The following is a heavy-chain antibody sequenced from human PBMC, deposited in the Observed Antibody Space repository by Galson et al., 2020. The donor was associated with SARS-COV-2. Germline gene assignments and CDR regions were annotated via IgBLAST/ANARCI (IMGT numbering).Heavy chain of an antibody. D-gene: IGHD6-19*01. CDR2: TYYRSKWFN. V-gene: IGHV6-1*01. Sequence: SQTLSLTCAISGDSVFSNSAAWNWIRQSPSRGLEWLGRTYYRSKWFNDYAVSVKSRITINPDTSKNQISLQLNSVTPEDTAVYYCARRGSSGSGAFFDIWGQGTMVTVSS. J-gene: IGHJ3*02. CDR1: GDSVFSNSAA. CDR3: ARRGSSGSGAFFDI.